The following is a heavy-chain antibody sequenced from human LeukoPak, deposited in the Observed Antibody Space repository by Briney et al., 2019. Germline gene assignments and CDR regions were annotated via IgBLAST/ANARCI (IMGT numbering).Heavy chain of an antibody. CDR3: AKYTGVNGYYFDY. CDR1: GGSISSYY. CDR2: IYHSGST. V-gene: IGHV4-39*02. D-gene: IGHD2-8*01. J-gene: IGHJ4*02. Sequence: WETLSLTCTVSGGSISSYYWSWLRQPPGKGLEWIATIYHSGSTYYNASLKSRVTISVDTSKSHFSLKLSSVTAADTAMYYCAKYTGVNGYYFDYWGQGTLVTVSS.